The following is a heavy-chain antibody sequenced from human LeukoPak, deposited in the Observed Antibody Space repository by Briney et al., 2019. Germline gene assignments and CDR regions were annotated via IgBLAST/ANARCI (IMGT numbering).Heavy chain of an antibody. V-gene: IGHV1-18*01. CDR1: GYTFTSYG. CDR3: ARDPCTGGVCLNWFDP. J-gene: IGHJ5*02. Sequence: GASVKVSCKASGYTFTSYGISWVRQAPGQGLEWMGWISAYNGNTNYAQKLQGRVTMTTDTSTSTAYTELRSLRSDDTAVYYCARDPCTGGVCLNWFDPWGQGTLVTVSS. D-gene: IGHD2-8*02. CDR2: ISAYNGNT.